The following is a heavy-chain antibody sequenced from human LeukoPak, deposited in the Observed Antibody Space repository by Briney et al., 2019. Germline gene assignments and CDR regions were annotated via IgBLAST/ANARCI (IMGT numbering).Heavy chain of an antibody. V-gene: IGHV1-18*01. Sequence: ASVKVSCKASDYTFSTYGISWVRQAPGQGLEWMGWILPYSGNTNYAQKLQGRVSVTTDTSTTTAYMELRSLTSDDTAVYYCAKDRRGSRNSLDVWGQGTTITASS. CDR2: ILPYSGNT. CDR1: DYTFSTYG. D-gene: IGHD3-16*01. J-gene: IGHJ6*02. CDR3: AKDRRGSRNSLDV.